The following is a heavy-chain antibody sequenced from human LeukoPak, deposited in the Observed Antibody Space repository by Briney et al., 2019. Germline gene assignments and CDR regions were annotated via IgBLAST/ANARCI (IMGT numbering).Heavy chain of an antibody. V-gene: IGHV4-31*03. Sequence: TLSLTCTVSGGSISSGGYYWSWIRQHPGKGLEWIGYIYYSGSTYYNPSLKSRVTISVDTSKNQFSLKLSSVTAADTAVYYCARDPVRPYDFWSGYYDSYWGQGTLVTVSS. CDR1: GGSISSGGYY. J-gene: IGHJ4*02. CDR3: ARDPVRPYDFWSGYYDSY. CDR2: IYYSGST. D-gene: IGHD3-3*01.